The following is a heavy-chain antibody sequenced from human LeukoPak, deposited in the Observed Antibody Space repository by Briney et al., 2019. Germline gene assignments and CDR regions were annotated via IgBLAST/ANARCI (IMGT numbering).Heavy chain of an antibody. CDR1: GYTFTSYG. CDR2: ISAYNGNT. Sequence: ASVKVSYKASGYTFTSYGISWVRQAPGQGLEWMGWISAYNGNTNYAQKLQGRVTMTTDTSTSTAYMELRSLRSDDTAVYYCAREGGFSRTIFGVVIWPEGQNDYWGQGTLVTVSS. D-gene: IGHD3-3*01. CDR3: AREGGFSRTIFGVVIWPEGQNDY. V-gene: IGHV1-18*01. J-gene: IGHJ4*02.